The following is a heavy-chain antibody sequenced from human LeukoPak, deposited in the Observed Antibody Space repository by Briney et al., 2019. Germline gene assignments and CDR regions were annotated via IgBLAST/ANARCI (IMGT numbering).Heavy chain of an antibody. V-gene: IGHV3-48*03. Sequence: PGGPLRLSFAASEFTFRIYERTWSRQPPGKGLEWVSYIGSSGSNKYYVDSVKGRFTISRDNAKNSLYLQMNILRAEDTAVFYCLSGPGHCGQGTLVTVSS. CDR3: LSGPGH. CDR1: EFTFRIYE. J-gene: IGHJ4*02. CDR2: IGSSGSNK.